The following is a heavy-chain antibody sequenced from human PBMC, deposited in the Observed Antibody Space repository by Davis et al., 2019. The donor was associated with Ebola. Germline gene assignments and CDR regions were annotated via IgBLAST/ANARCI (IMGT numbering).Heavy chain of an antibody. D-gene: IGHD2-21*01. V-gene: IGHV1-18*04. CDR3: ASTTSMESTYFYYYALDV. J-gene: IGHJ6*02. CDR1: GYIFTTYY. CDR2: ISHYDFNT. Sequence: ASVKVSCKASGYIFTTYYIHGVRQAPGQGLEWMGRISHYDFNTNYGEKFQGRATLTTDTSRSTAYMELRSLRSDDTAVYFCASTTSMESTYFYYYALDVWGQGTTVTVSS.